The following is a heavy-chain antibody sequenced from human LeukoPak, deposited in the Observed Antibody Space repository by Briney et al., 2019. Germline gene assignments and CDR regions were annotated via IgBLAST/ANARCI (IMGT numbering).Heavy chain of an antibody. J-gene: IGHJ6*02. CDR3: AREGRLGDLYYYGMDV. CDR2: INPNSGGT. V-gene: IGHV1-2*02. CDR1: GYTFTDYY. D-gene: IGHD2-21*02. Sequence: ASVKVSCKASGYTFTDYYMHWVRQAPGQGLEWMGWINPNSGGTNYAPKFQGRVTMTRDTSISTAYMELSRLRSDDTAVYYCAREGRLGDLYYYGMDVWGQGTTVTVSS.